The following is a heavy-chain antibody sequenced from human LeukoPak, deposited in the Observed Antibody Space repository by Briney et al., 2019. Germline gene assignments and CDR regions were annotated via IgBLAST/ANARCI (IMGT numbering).Heavy chain of an antibody. CDR2: INHSGST. CDR1: GGSFSGYY. Sequence: PSETLSLTCAVYGGSFSGYYWSWIRQPPGKGLEWIGEINHSGSTNYNPSLKSRVTISVDTSKNQFSLKLSSVTAADTAVYYCARQSVGGIFGSNNWFDPWGQGTLVTVSS. D-gene: IGHD3-3*01. J-gene: IGHJ5*02. CDR3: ARQSVGGIFGSNNWFDP. V-gene: IGHV4-34*01.